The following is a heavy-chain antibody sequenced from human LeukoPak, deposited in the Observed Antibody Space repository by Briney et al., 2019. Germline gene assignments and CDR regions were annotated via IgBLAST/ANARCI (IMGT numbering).Heavy chain of an antibody. D-gene: IGHD1-26*01. V-gene: IGHV4-59*11. Sequence: SETLSLTCTVSGGSISSHYRSWIRQPPGKGLEWIGYIYYSGSTNYNPSLKSRVTISVDTSKDQFSLKLSSVTAADTAVYYCARVGGSGSYYGRGYFDYWGQGTLVTVSS. CDR2: IYYSGST. J-gene: IGHJ4*02. CDR3: ARVGGSGSYYGRGYFDY. CDR1: GGSISSHY.